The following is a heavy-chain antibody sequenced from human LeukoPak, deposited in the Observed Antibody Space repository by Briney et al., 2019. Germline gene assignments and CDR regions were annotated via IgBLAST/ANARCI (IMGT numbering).Heavy chain of an antibody. CDR2: VNGDGSAT. Sequence: GGSLRLSCAASGFTFSNYWMHWVRQAPGKGLVWVSRVNGDGSATNYADSVKGRFTISRDNAKNTLYLQMNSLRPEDTAVYYCARDHYGSVDYWGQGTLVTVSS. CDR1: GFTFSNYW. J-gene: IGHJ4*02. V-gene: IGHV3-74*01. D-gene: IGHD3-10*01. CDR3: ARDHYGSVDY.